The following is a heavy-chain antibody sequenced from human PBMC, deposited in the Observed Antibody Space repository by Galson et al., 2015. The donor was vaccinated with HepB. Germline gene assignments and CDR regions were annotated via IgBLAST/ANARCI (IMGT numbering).Heavy chain of an antibody. J-gene: IGHJ4*02. V-gene: IGHV5-51*03. Sequence: QSGAEVKKPGESLKISCKGSGYSFTKYWIGWVRQMPGKGLEWIGIIYPDDSDTRYNPSFQGQVTISADKSISTAYLQWSSLKASDTAVYYCAGVLGISGWYYFDYWGQGTLVTVSS. D-gene: IGHD6-19*01. CDR3: AGVLGISGWYYFDY. CDR1: GYSFTKYW. CDR2: IYPDDSDT.